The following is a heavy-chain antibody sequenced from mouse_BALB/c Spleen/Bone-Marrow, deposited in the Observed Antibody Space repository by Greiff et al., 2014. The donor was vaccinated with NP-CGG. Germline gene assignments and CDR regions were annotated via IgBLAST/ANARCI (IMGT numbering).Heavy chain of an antibody. CDR3: TRCSLLCHAIDY. J-gene: IGHJ4*01. D-gene: IGHD2-3*01. V-gene: IGHV14-3*02. CDR2: IYPANVNT. Sequence: EVQLQQSGAELVKPGASVKLSCTASGFNIKDTNMHWVKQRPEQGLEWIGRIYPANVNTKYDQKFQGKATITADTSSNTAYLRLSSQTSEDTSVYYCTRCSLLCHAIDYWGQGTTVTVSS. CDR1: GFNIKDTN.